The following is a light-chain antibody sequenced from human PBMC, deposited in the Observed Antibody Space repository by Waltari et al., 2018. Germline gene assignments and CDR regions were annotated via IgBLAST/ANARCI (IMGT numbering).Light chain of an antibody. CDR3: QQYNNWPPIT. Sequence: EILMTQSPATLSLSPGERATLPCGASQSVSSNLAWYQQKPGQAPRLLIYGASTRATGIPARFSGSGSGTEFTLTISSLQSEDFAVYYCQQYNNWPPITFGQGTRLEIK. V-gene: IGKV3-15*01. CDR2: GAS. J-gene: IGKJ5*01. CDR1: QSVSSN.